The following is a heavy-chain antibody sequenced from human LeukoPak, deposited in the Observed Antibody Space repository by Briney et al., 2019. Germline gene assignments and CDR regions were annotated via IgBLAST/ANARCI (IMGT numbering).Heavy chain of an antibody. V-gene: IGHV1-18*01. CDR2: MSSDNGNT. Sequence: ASVTVSCKPSGHSINTFGITWVRQAPGQGLEWIGWMSSDNGNTNYADKFQGRVTITRDTSRTTAYMELRSLRSDDTAVYFCANVAKGRYFFYYMDVWGAGTTVTVSS. CDR3: ANVAKGRYFFYYMDV. CDR1: GHSINTFG. J-gene: IGHJ6*03. D-gene: IGHD5-12*01.